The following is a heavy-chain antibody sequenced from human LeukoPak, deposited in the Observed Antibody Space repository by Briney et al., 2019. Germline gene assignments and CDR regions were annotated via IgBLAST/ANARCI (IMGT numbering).Heavy chain of an antibody. CDR3: ASLAPTASGYSSSWYLRGGGY. V-gene: IGHV1-2*06. CDR2: INPNSGGT. Sequence: GASVKVSCKASGYTFTGYYMHWVRQAPGQGLEWMGRINPNSGGTNYAQKFQGRVTMTRDTSISTAYMELSRLRSDDTAVYYCASLAPTASGYSSSWYLRGGGYWGQGTLVTVSS. D-gene: IGHD6-13*01. J-gene: IGHJ4*02. CDR1: GYTFTGYY.